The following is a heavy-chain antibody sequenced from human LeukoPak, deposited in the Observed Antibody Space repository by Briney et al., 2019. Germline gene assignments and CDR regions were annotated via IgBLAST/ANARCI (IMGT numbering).Heavy chain of an antibody. CDR1: GGSISSSNW. CDR2: IYHSGST. D-gene: IGHD6-19*01. Sequence: PSETLSLTCAVSGGSISSSNWWSWVRQPPGKELEWIGEIYHSGSTNYNPSLKSRVTISVDKSKNQFSLKLSSVTAADTAVYYCARATAVAGGFDYWGQGTLVTVSS. J-gene: IGHJ4*02. V-gene: IGHV4-4*02. CDR3: ARATAVAGGFDY.